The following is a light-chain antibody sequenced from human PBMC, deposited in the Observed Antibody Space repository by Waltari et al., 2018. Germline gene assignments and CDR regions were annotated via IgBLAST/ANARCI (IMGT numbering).Light chain of an antibody. CDR3: HQYGSSIRS. J-gene: IGKJ1*01. V-gene: IGKV3-20*01. CDR2: AAA. Sequence: EIVLTPTPGTLSLSPGATAISSCRASQNVTQNHVAWFQVKPWQPPRLLIYAAANRAPGVPVKFSGRGSGTDFSLTILIVEPEDFAVYSCHQYGSSIRSFGQGTKVEVK. CDR1: QNVTQNH.